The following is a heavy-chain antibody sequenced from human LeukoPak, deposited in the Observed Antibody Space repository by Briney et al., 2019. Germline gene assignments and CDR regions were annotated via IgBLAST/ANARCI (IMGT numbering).Heavy chain of an antibody. CDR3: ASPLFGVVSTDAFDI. CDR2: ISSSSSYI. CDR1: GFTFSSYS. J-gene: IGHJ3*02. D-gene: IGHD3-3*01. V-gene: IGHV3-21*01. Sequence: PGGSLRLSCAASGFTFSSYSMNWVRQAPGKGLEWVSSISSSSSYIYYADSVKGRSTISRDNAKNSLYLQMNSLRAEDTAVYYCASPLFGVVSTDAFDIWGQGTMVTVSS.